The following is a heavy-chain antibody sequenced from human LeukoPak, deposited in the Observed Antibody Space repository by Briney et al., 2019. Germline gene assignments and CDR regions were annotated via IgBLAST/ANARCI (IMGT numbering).Heavy chain of an antibody. CDR2: ISSSGTYT. V-gene: IGHV3-11*06. D-gene: IGHD3-9*01. CDR3: ARDKKVGRPFDWSHFDY. Sequence: GGSLRLSCAASGLTFSDYYMGWIRQAPGKGLEWVSYISSSGTYTYYADSVKGRFTISRDNAKNSLYLQMTSLRAEDTAVYYCARDKKVGRPFDWSHFDYWGQGTLVTVSS. J-gene: IGHJ4*02. CDR1: GLTFSDYY.